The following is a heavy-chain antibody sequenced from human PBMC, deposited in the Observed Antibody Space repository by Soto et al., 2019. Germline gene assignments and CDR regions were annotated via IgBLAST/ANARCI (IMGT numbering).Heavy chain of an antibody. J-gene: IGHJ6*02. V-gene: IGHV1-8*01. CDR2: MNPNSGNT. CDR1: GYTFTSYD. CDR3: ARDFRLGSSWLDYYYYYGMAV. D-gene: IGHD6-13*01. Sequence: VKVSCKSSGYTFTSYDINWVRQATGQGLEWMGWMNPNSGNTGYAQKLQGRVTMTRNTSISTAYMELSSLRSEDTAVYYCARDFRLGSSWLDYYYYYGMAVWGQGSTV.